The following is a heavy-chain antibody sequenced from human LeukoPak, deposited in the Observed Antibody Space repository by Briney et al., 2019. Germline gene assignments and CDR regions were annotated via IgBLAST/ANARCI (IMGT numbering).Heavy chain of an antibody. J-gene: IGHJ4*02. CDR2: ISAYNGNT. CDR3: ARDRDDATFDY. D-gene: IGHD3-10*01. V-gene: IGHV1-18*04. Sequence: GASVKVSCKASGYTFTSYYMHWVRQAPGQGLEWMGWISAYNGNTNYAQKLQGRVTMTTDTSTSTAYMELRSLRSDDTAVYYCARDRDDATFDYWGQGTLVTVSS. CDR1: GYTFTSYY.